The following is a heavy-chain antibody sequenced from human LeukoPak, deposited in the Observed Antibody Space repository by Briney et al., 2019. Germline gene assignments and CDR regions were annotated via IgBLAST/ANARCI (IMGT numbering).Heavy chain of an antibody. V-gene: IGHV4-59*08. D-gene: IGHD2-21*02. CDR1: GGSISSYY. Sequence: SETLSLTCTISGGSISSYYWSWIRQPPGKGLEWIGYIYYSGSTNYNPSLKSRVTISVDTSKNPFSLKLSSVTAADTAVYYCARQGRDGYIVDYWGQGTLVTVSS. J-gene: IGHJ4*02. CDR2: IYYSGST. CDR3: ARQGRDGYIVDY.